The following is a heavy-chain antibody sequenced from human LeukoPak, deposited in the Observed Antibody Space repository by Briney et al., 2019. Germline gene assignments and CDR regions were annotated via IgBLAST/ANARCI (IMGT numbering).Heavy chain of an antibody. J-gene: IGHJ4*02. D-gene: IGHD4-17*01. V-gene: IGHV5-51*01. Sequence: GESLKISCKGSGYSFTNHWITWVRQMPGKGLEWMGIIYPGDSDIRYSPSFEGQVTISADKSISTAYLQWSSLKASDTAMYYCARRGTYVYGDYQFDYWGQGTLVTVSS. CDR3: ARRGTYVYGDYQFDY. CDR1: GYSFTNHW. CDR2: IYPGDSDI.